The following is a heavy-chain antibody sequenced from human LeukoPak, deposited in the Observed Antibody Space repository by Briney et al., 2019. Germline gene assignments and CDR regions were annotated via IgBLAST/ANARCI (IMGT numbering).Heavy chain of an antibody. CDR2: ISYDGSNK. CDR1: GFTFSSYA. Sequence: GGSLRLSCAASGFTFSSYAMHWVRQAPGKGLEWVAVISYDGSNKYYADSVKGRFTISRDNSKNTLYLQMNSLRAEDTAVYYCAKLRTAMVTSAFDIWGQGTMVTVSS. D-gene: IGHD5-18*01. CDR3: AKLRTAMVTSAFDI. V-gene: IGHV3-30*18. J-gene: IGHJ3*02.